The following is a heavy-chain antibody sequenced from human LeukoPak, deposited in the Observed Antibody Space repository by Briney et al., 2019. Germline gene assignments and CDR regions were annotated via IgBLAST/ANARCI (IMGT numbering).Heavy chain of an antibody. D-gene: IGHD3-10*01. V-gene: IGHV7-4-1*02. CDR2: INTGTGNP. J-gene: IGHJ4*02. CDR1: GYTFTSYA. Sequence: ASVKVSCKTSGYTFTSYAMNWVRQAPGQGLEFMGWINTGTGNPTYAQGFTGRFVFSLDTSVSTAYLQISTLKPEDTAVYYCESFGAHSFDYWGQGTLVTVSS. CDR3: ESFGAHSFDY.